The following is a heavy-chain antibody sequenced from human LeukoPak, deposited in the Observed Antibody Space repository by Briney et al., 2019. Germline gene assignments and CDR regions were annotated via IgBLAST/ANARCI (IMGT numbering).Heavy chain of an antibody. D-gene: IGHD5-18*01. CDR2: ISSSSSYI. J-gene: IGHJ4*02. V-gene: IGHV3-21*01. Sequence: PGGSLRLSCAASGFTFTNYWMSWVRQAPGKGLEWVSSISSSSSYIYYADSVKGRFTISRDNAKNSLYLQMNSLRAEDTAVYYCARESEEGIQLWFDYWGQGTLVTVSS. CDR1: GFTFTNYW. CDR3: ARESEEGIQLWFDY.